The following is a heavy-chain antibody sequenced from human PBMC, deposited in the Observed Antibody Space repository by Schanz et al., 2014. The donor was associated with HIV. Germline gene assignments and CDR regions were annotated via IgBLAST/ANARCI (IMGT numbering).Heavy chain of an antibody. V-gene: IGHV3-33*01. CDR3: ARDRHYYDSKYLGKGNYYYYYGMDV. D-gene: IGHD3-22*01. CDR2: IWYDGSNK. Sequence: QVDLVESGGGVVQPGRSLRLSCTASGFTFNNYGMQWVRQAPGKGLEWLAAIWYDGSNKFYADSLRGRFTISRDNSKNTLSLQMKSLRAEDTAMYYCARDRHYYDSKYLGKGNYYYYYGMDVWGQGTTVTVSS. CDR1: GFTFNNYG. J-gene: IGHJ6*02.